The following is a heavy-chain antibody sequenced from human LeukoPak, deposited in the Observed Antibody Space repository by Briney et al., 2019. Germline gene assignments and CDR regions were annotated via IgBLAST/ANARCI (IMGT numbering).Heavy chain of an antibody. D-gene: IGHD1-26*01. CDR3: AKCPPSCGATTFVDQ. J-gene: IGHJ4*02. V-gene: IGHV3-23*01. CDR1: GFTLRTYA. Sequence: GSLRLSCEASGFTLRTYAMSWVRQAPGKGRDWVSAISGSGGSAYYSDSVKGRFTISRDNSKNTLYLQMDSLRADDTALYFCAKCPPSCGATTFVDQWGQGTLVTVSS. CDR2: ISGSGGSA.